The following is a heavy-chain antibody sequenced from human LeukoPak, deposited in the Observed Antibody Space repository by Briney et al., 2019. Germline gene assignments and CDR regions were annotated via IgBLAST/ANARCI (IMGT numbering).Heavy chain of an antibody. CDR3: ARESHFDPAAVRGNWFDP. J-gene: IGHJ5*02. Sequence: GASVKVSCKASGYTFTGYYMHWVRQAPGQGLEWMGWINPNSGGTNYAQKFQGRVTMTRDTAISTAYMELSRLRSDDTAVYYCARESHFDPAAVRGNWFDPWGQGTLDTVSS. CDR2: INPNSGGT. V-gene: IGHV1-2*02. CDR1: GYTFTGYY. D-gene: IGHD6-13*01.